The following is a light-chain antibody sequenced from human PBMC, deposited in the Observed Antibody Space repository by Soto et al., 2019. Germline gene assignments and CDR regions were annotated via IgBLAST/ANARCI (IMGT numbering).Light chain of an antibody. CDR2: DTT. V-gene: IGLV7-46*01. CDR1: TGAVTSGHY. J-gene: IGLJ2*01. Sequence: QAVVTQEPSLTVSPGGTVTLTCGSSTGAVTSGHYPYWFQQKPGQAPRTLIYDTTKKHSWTPARFSGSLLGGKAALTLSGAQPEDEADYYCLLYNGGARVFGGGTKLTVL. CDR3: LLYNGGARV.